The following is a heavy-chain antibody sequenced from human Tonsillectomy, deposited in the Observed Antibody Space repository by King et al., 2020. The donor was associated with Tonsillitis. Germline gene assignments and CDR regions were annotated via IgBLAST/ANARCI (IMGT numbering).Heavy chain of an antibody. J-gene: IGHJ6*03. CDR1: GGSISSGSYY. CDR2: ISISGNT. Sequence: VQLQESGPGLVKPSQTLSLTCTVSGGSISSGSYYWSWIRQPAGKGLEWIGRISISGNTNYNPSLKSRVTMSVDTSKNQFSLNLSSVTAADTAVYYCARDPNLWNYSPQYYYYMDVWGKGTTVTVSS. D-gene: IGHD1-7*01. V-gene: IGHV4-61*02. CDR3: ARDPNLWNYSPQYYYYMDV.